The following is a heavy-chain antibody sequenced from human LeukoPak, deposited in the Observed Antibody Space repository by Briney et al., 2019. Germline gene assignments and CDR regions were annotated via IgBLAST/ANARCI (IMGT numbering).Heavy chain of an antibody. CDR2: ISSSGSTI. V-gene: IGHV3-11*01. J-gene: IGHJ4*02. Sequence: PGGSLRLSRAASGFTFSDYCISWIRQAPGKGLECVSYISSSGSTIYYADSVKGRFTISRDNAKNSLFLQMNSLRAEDTAVYYCATEPHISLRLWGQGTLVTVSS. CDR1: GFTFSDYC. D-gene: IGHD2-21*01. CDR3: ATEPHISLRL.